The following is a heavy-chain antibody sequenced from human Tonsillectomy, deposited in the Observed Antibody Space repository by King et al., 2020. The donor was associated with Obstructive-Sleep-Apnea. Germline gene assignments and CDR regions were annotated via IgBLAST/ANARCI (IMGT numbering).Heavy chain of an antibody. CDR2: IYYSGST. Sequence: HVQLQESGPGLVRPSETLSLTCTVSGDSVRSYYWSWIRQPPGKGLEWIGYIYYSGSTNYNPSLKSRVTISVDTSQNQFSLRLSSMTAADTAVYYCARTFRIVAAHTAFHFYGLDVWGQGTTVTVSS. J-gene: IGHJ6*02. D-gene: IGHD1-26*01. CDR1: GDSVRSYY. V-gene: IGHV4-59*08. CDR3: ARTFRIVAAHTAFHFYGLDV.